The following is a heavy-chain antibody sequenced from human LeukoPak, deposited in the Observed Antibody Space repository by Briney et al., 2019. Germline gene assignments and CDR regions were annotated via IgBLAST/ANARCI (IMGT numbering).Heavy chain of an antibody. CDR2: IYYSGST. CDR3: ARVGYYDSSGYDPGAFDI. D-gene: IGHD3-22*01. CDR1: GGSLSSGGYY. V-gene: IGHV4-31*03. Sequence: SQTLSLTCTVSGGSLSSGGYYWSWIRQHPGKGLEWIGYIYYSGSTYYNPSLKSRVTISVDTSKNQFSLKLSSVTAADTAVYYCARVGYYDSSGYDPGAFDIWGQGTMVTVSS. J-gene: IGHJ3*02.